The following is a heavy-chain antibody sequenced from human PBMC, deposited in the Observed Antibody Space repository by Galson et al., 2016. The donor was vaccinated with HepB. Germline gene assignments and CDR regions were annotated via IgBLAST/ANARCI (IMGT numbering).Heavy chain of an antibody. CDR1: GFTFDDYA. CDR2: VSWNSGSR. Sequence: SLRLSCAASGFTFDDYAMHWVRQPPGKGLEWVSGVSWNSGSRGYADSVKGRFTISRDNAKDSLYLQMNNLRAEDTALYYCAKDTRWDYYYGMDVWGQGPRSPSP. CDR3: AKDTRWDYYYGMDV. D-gene: IGHD5-24*01. V-gene: IGHV3-9*01. J-gene: IGHJ6*02.